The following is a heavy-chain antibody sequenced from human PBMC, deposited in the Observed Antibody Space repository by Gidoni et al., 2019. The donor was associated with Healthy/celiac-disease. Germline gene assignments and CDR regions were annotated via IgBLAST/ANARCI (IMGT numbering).Heavy chain of an antibody. D-gene: IGHD1-26*01. Sequence: QVQLVQSGAEVKKPGASVTVSCQPSGYTFTGYSMTWVRQPPGQGLEWMGWTNPNSGGTNYAQKFQGRVTMTRDTSISTAYMELSRLRSDDTAVYYCARDGAYGAKRGLIYYGMDVWGQGTTVTVSS. CDR3: ARDGAYGAKRGLIYYGMDV. J-gene: IGHJ6*02. CDR2: TNPNSGGT. CDR1: GYTFTGYS. V-gene: IGHV1-2*02.